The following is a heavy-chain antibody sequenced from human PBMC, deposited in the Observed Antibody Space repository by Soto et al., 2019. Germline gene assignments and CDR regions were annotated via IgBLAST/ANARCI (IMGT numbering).Heavy chain of an antibody. J-gene: IGHJ4*02. CDR2: INAGNGNT. V-gene: IGHV1-3*01. D-gene: IGHD6-13*01. CDR3: ARDGIAGGYFDY. Sequence: QVQLVQSGAEVKKPGASVKGSCKASGYTFTSYAMHWVRQAPGQRLEWMGWINAGNGNTKYSQKFQGRVTITRDTSASTAYMELSSLRSEDTAVYYCARDGIAGGYFDYWGQGTLVTVSS. CDR1: GYTFTSYA.